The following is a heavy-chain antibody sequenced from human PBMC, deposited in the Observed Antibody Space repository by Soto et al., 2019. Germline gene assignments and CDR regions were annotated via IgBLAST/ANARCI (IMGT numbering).Heavy chain of an antibody. CDR2: IYSGGST. Sequence: QPGGSLRLSCAASGFTVSSNYMSWVRQAPGKGLEWVSVIYSGGSTYYADSVKGRFTISRDNSKNTLYLQMNSLRAEDTAVYYCARGSGLLWFGELFYYFDYWGQGTLVTVSS. CDR1: GFTVSSNY. V-gene: IGHV3-53*01. J-gene: IGHJ4*02. D-gene: IGHD3-10*01. CDR3: ARGSGLLWFGELFYYFDY.